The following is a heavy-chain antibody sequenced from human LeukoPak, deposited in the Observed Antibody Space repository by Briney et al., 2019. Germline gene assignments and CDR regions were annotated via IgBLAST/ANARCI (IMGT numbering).Heavy chain of an antibody. D-gene: IGHD6-13*01. CDR3: ARVSLGAAAGTSR. Sequence: GGSLRLSCAASGFTFSSYNMNWVRQALGKGLEWVSSISSSSSYIYYTDSVKGRFTISRDNAKNSLYLQMNSLRADDTAIYYCARVSLGAAAGTSRWGQGTLVTVSS. J-gene: IGHJ4*02. CDR1: GFTFSSYN. CDR2: ISSSSSYI. V-gene: IGHV3-21*01.